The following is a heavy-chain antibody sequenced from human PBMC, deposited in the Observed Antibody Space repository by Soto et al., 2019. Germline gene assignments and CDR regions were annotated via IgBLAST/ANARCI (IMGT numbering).Heavy chain of an antibody. J-gene: IGHJ4*02. CDR2: ISGHNGNT. CDR1: GYTFTSYG. D-gene: IGHD5-12*01. Sequence: GASVKVSCKASGYTFTSYGISWVRQAPGQGPEWMGWISGHNGNTNHPQSLQGRVTISRDNSKNTLYLQMNSLRAEDTAVYYCAKDSSGYDSTLFDYWGQGTLVTVSS. V-gene: IGHV1-18*04. CDR3: AKDSSGYDSTLFDY.